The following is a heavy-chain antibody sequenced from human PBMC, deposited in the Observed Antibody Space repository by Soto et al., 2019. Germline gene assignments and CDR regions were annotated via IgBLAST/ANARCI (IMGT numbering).Heavy chain of an antibody. CDR2: IYYSGST. V-gene: IGHV4-61*01. CDR1: GGSVSSGSYY. D-gene: IGHD3-22*01. Sequence: SETLSLTCTVSGGSVSSGSYYWSWIRQPPGKGLEWIGYIYYSGSTNYNPSLKSRVTISVDTSKNQFSLKLSSVTAADTAVYYCARSRRDYDSSPFDYWGQGTLVTVS. CDR3: ARSRRDYDSSPFDY. J-gene: IGHJ4*02.